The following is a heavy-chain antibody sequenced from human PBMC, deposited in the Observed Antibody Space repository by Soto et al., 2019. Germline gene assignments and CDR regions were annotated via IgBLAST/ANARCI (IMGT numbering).Heavy chain of an antibody. CDR3: ARGDPEDIAVVIGVRPGEYGVDV. D-gene: IGHD2-15*01. CDR1: GFTFRNYA. Sequence: QVQLVESGGGVVQPGRSLRLSCAASGFTFRNYAMHWVRQAPGKGLECVAVISYDGGNKFYRDYVKGRFTISRDNSKNTLYLQINSLRYEDTAVYYCARGDPEDIAVVIGVRPGEYGVDVWGQGTTVTVSS. CDR2: ISYDGGNK. J-gene: IGHJ6*02. V-gene: IGHV3-30-3*01.